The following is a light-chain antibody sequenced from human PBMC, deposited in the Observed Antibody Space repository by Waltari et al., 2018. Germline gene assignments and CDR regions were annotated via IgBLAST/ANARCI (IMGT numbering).Light chain of an antibody. J-gene: IGLJ3*02. V-gene: IGLV7-43*01. CDR1: AGAVTRYSY. CDR2: STS. Sequence: QTVVTQEPSLTVSPGGTVTLTCSSNAGAVTRYSYPNWFQQKPGQPPRPLIYSTSNRHPWTPDRFSGSLFGGEAALTLSNVQPEDEADYYCLLYYGGVQVFGGGTKVIVL. CDR3: LLYYGGVQV.